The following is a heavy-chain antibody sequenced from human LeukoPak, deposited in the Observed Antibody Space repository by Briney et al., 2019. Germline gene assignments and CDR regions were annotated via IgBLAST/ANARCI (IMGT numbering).Heavy chain of an antibody. V-gene: IGHV3-30-3*01. J-gene: IGHJ1*01. CDR2: VSFDGRNK. CDR1: GFSLSSYA. D-gene: IGHD1-1*01. Sequence: GGSLRLSCEASGFSLSSYAFDWVRQAPGKGLEWVSFVSFDGRNKNYADSVRGRFTISRDNSKNTLYLQMNSVTYEDTAVYFCVRIEGHTTTVFWGQGTIVTVSS. CDR3: VRIEGHTTTVF.